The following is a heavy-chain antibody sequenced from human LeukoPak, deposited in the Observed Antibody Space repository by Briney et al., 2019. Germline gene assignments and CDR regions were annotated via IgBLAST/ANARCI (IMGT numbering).Heavy chain of an antibody. J-gene: IGHJ4*02. CDR1: GGSVSSGXXX. Sequence: SETLSLACTVSGGSVSSGXXXXSWVRQPPGXGXEWIGYIYYSGSTNYNPSLKSRVTMSVDTSKNQFSLNLSSVTAADTAVYYCAREVGAKGVDYWGQGTLVTVSS. CDR3: AREVGAKGVDY. V-gene: IGHV4-61*01. CDR2: IYYSGST. D-gene: IGHD1-26*01.